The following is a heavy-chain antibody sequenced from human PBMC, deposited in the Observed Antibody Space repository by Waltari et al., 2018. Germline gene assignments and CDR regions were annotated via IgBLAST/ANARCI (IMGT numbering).Heavy chain of an antibody. CDR3: ARVSPRDYYDSSGYGAFDI. V-gene: IGHV1-18*01. CDR2: ISAYNGNT. J-gene: IGHJ3*02. Sequence: QVQLVQSGAEVKKPGASVKIPCKASGYTFTSSGISWVRQAHGQGLEWMGWISAYNGNTNYAQKLQGRVTMTTDTSTSTAYMELRSLRSDDTAVYYCARVSPRDYYDSSGYGAFDIWGQGTMVTVSS. CDR1: GYTFTSSG. D-gene: IGHD3-22*01.